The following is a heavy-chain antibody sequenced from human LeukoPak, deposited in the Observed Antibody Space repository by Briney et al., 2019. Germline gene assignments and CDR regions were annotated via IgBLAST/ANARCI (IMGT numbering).Heavy chain of an antibody. V-gene: IGHV4-59*08. CDR2: IYYSGST. D-gene: IGHD6-19*01. CDR1: GGSISSYY. Sequence: SETLSLTCTVSGGSISSYYWSWIRQPPGKGLEWIGYIYYSGSTNYNPSLKSRVTISVDTSKNQFSLKLSSVTAADTAVYYCARHHWQWPNPHRFDPWGQGTLVTVSS. CDR3: ARHHWQWPNPHRFDP. J-gene: IGHJ5*02.